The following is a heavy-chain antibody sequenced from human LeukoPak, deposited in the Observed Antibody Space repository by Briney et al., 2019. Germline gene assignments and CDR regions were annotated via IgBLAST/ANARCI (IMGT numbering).Heavy chain of an antibody. CDR1: GYTFTSYA. CDR2: INTNTGNP. D-gene: IGHD3-9*01. V-gene: IGHV7-4-1*02. CDR3: ARQYDILTGSLYGMDV. Sequence: ASVKVSCKASGYTFTSYAMNWVRQAPGQGLEWMGWINTNTGNPTYAQGFTGRFVFSLDTSVSTAYLQWSSLKASDTAMYYCARQYDILTGSLYGMDVWGQGTTVTVSS. J-gene: IGHJ6*02.